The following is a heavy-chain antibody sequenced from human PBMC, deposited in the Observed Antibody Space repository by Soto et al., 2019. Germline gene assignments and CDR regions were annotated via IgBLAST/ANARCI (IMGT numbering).Heavy chain of an antibody. J-gene: IGHJ3*02. CDR3: ARSPLGYDYVRQTWREVGDSFDI. V-gene: IGHV4-34*12. CDR2: LIHGGST. CDR1: GASLGGFH. D-gene: IGHD3-16*01. Sequence: SETLSLTCAIYGASLGGFHWTWLRQAPGKGLEWIGELIHGGSTNYNPSLKGRVSFSLDTSKNQFSLHLMSVTAADTAVYYCARSPLGYDYVRQTWREVGDSFDIWGRGTWVTVSS.